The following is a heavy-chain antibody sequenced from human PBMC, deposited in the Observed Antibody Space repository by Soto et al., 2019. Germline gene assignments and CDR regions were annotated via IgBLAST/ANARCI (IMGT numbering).Heavy chain of an antibody. V-gene: IGHV1-69*01. CDR1: AGTFGNFA. D-gene: IGHD3-10*01. J-gene: IGHJ2*01. CDR2: IIPIYGTS. CDR3: ATGSRAAYNYWYFDL. Sequence: QVQLVQSGAELKKPGSSVKVSCKDSAGTFGNFAISWVRQAPGQGPEWVAGIIPIYGTSNLADDFRGRITLTADESTATAYMELSSLRSEDTAIYYCATGSRAAYNYWYFDLWGRGTQVTVSS.